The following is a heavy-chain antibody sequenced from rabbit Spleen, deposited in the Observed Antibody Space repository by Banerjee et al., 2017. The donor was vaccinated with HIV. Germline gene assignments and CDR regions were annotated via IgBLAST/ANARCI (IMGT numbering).Heavy chain of an antibody. CDR2: IYAGSSGST. J-gene: IGHJ4*01. CDR1: GFSFNSGYD. CDR3: ARRDHFNGGVDL. Sequence: QSLEESGGGLVKPGTSLTLTCRASGFSFNSGYDMCWVRQAPGKGLEWIACIYAGSSGSTYSATWAKGRFTCSKTSSTTVTLQMTSLTAADTATYFCARRDHFNGGVDLWGPGTLVTVS. D-gene: IGHD2-1*01. V-gene: IGHV1S40*01.